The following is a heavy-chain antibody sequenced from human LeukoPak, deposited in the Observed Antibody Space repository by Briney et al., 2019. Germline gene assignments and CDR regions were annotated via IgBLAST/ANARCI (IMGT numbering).Heavy chain of an antibody. CDR1: GFAFSRYN. CDR2: ISIRSTSI. J-gene: IGHJ5*02. Sequence: PGGSLRLSCAASGFAFSRYNMNWVRQAPGKGLEWISYISIRSTSIYYAYSVKGRFTISRDDANNSLYLQMNSLRAEDTAVYYCARGQRSLVLLNWFDPWGQGTLVTVSS. D-gene: IGHD6-13*01. CDR3: ARGQRSLVLLNWFDP. V-gene: IGHV3-48*01.